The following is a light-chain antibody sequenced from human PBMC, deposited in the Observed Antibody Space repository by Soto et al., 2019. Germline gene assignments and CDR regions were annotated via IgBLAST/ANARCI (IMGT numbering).Light chain of an antibody. Sequence: QAVVTQPPSASGTPGQRVTISCSGSSSNIGSKTVNWYQQLPGTAPKLLIYSNNQRPSGVPDRFSGSKSGTSASLAISGLQSEDEADYYCAAWDDSLNAVVFGGGTKVTLL. V-gene: IGLV1-44*01. CDR3: AAWDDSLNAVV. CDR2: SNN. J-gene: IGLJ2*01. CDR1: SSNIGSKT.